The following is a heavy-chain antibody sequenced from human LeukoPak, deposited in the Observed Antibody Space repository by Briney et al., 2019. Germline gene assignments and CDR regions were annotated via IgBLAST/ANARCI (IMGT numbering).Heavy chain of an antibody. CDR2: ISSSSSTI. V-gene: IGHV3-48*04. D-gene: IGHD5-18*01. Sequence: GGSLRLSCAASGFTFSSYSMNWVRQAPGKGLEWVSYISSSSSTIYYADSVKGRFTISRDNAKNSLYLQMNSLRAEDTAVYYCARGTSTECMVTLHAAFAIWGQGTMVTVSS. J-gene: IGHJ3*02. CDR3: ARGTSTECMVTLHAAFAI. CDR1: GFTFSSYS.